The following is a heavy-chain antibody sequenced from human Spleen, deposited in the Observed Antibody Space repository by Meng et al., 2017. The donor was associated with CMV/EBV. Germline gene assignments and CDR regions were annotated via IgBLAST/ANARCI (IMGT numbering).Heavy chain of an antibody. J-gene: IGHJ1*01. CDR1: GGSFSGYY. CDR3: ARGWWGGYFQH. D-gene: IGHD2-15*01. V-gene: IGHV4-31*11. Sequence: LRLSCAVYGGSFSGYYWSWIRQHPGKGLEWIGYIYYSGSTYYNPSLKSRVTISVDTSKNQFSLKLSSVTAADTAVYYCARGWWGGYFQHWGQGTLVTVSS. CDR2: IYYSGST.